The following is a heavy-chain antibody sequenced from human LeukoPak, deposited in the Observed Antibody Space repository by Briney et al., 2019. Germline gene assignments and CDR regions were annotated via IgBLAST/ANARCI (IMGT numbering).Heavy chain of an antibody. V-gene: IGHV3-23*01. CDR3: AREQETYYYDSSGGPFDY. J-gene: IGHJ4*02. CDR2: ISGSGGTA. Sequence: GGSLRLSCAASGFTFSSYAMSWVRQAPGKGLEWVSAISGSGGTAYYADSVKGRFTISRDNSKNTLYLQMNSLRAEDTAVYYCAREQETYYYDSSGGPFDYWGQGTLVTVSS. CDR1: GFTFSSYA. D-gene: IGHD3-22*01.